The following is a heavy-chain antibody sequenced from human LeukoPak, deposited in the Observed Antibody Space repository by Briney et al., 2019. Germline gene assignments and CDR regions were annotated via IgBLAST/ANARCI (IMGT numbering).Heavy chain of an antibody. CDR2: IRYDGSNK. D-gene: IGHD3-10*01. Sequence: GGSLRLSCAASGFTFSSYGMHWVRQAPGKGLEWVAFIRYDGSNKYYADSVKGRFTISRDNSKNTLYLQMNSLRAEDTAVYYCAKGGFPYYYGSGSYPPLNYYYYGMDVWGQGTTVTVSS. J-gene: IGHJ6*02. V-gene: IGHV3-30*02. CDR1: GFTFSSYG. CDR3: AKGGFPYYYGSGSYPPLNYYYYGMDV.